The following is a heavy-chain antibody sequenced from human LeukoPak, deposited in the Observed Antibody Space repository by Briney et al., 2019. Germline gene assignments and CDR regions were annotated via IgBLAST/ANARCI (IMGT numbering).Heavy chain of an antibody. V-gene: IGHV1-8*01. CDR1: GYTFTSYD. CDR3: ARGRGRRAKDYYYYYGMDV. D-gene: IGHD3-10*01. CDR2: MNPNSGNT. J-gene: IGHJ6*02. Sequence: ASVKVSCKASGYTFTSYDINWVRQATGQGLEWMGWMNPNSGNTGYAQKFQGRVTMTRNTSISTAYMELSSLRSEDTAVYYCARGRGRRAKDYYYYYGMDVWGQGTTVTVSS.